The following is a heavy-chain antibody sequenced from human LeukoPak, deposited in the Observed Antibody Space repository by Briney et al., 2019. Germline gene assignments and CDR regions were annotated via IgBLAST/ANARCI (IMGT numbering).Heavy chain of an antibody. CDR1: GYTFTSYG. V-gene: IGHV1-18*04. CDR2: ISAYNGNT. Sequence: GASVKVSCKASGYTFTSYGISWVRQAPGQGLEWMGWISAYNGNTNYAQKLQGRVTMTTDTSTSTAYVELRSLRSDDTAVYYCARDSSGSSWYDDAFDIWGQGTMVTVSS. CDR3: ARDSSGSSWYDDAFDI. D-gene: IGHD6-13*01. J-gene: IGHJ3*02.